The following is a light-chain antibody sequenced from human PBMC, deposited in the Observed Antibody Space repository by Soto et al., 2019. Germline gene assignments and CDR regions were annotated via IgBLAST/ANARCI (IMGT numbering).Light chain of an antibody. CDR3: QQYKNWPLT. J-gene: IGKJ4*01. V-gene: IGKV3-15*01. CDR2: GAS. CDR1: QSVSTSN. Sequence: EIVLTQYPGTLSSSPGERATLSCRASQSVSTSNLAWYQQRPGRAPRLLIYGASTRATDIPARFSGNGSGTEFTLTISSLQSEDFAVYSCQQYKNWPLTFGGGTKVDI.